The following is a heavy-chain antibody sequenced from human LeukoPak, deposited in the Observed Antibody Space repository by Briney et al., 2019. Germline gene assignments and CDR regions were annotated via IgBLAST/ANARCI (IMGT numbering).Heavy chain of an antibody. J-gene: IGHJ3*02. CDR1: GYTFTSYD. CDR3: ARAETDAFDI. CDR2: MNLKSGTT. Sequence: ASVKVSCKASGYTFTSYDINWVRQATGQGLEWVGWMNLKSGTTGYAQKFQATATITRNTSISTAYMELSRLRSEDTAVYYCARAETDAFDIWGQGTMVTVSS. V-gene: IGHV1-8*01.